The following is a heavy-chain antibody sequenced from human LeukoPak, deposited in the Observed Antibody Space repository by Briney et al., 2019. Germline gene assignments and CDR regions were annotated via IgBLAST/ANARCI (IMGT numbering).Heavy chain of an antibody. J-gene: IGHJ4*02. CDR3: TRDRGAYNLYDY. Sequence: GGSLRLSCTASGFTFGDYAMSWIRQAPGKGLEWVGFIRSKAYGGTADYAASVKGRFPISRDDSKAIAYPQMNSLKTEDTAVYHCTRDRGAYNLYDYWGQGTLVTVSS. CDR2: IRSKAYGGTA. CDR1: GFTFGDYA. V-gene: IGHV3-49*03. D-gene: IGHD1-1*01.